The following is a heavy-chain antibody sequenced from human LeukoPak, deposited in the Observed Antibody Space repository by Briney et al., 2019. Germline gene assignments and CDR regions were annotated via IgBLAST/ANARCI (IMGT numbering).Heavy chain of an antibody. V-gene: IGHV4-4*07. Sequence: SETLSLTCTVSGGSISSYYWSWIRQPAGKGLEWIGRIYTSGSTNYNPSLKSRVTMSVDTSKNQFSLKLSSVTAADTAVYYCARGGYKYDSSGYYYESAFDIWGQGTMVTVSS. CDR1: GGSISSYY. J-gene: IGHJ3*02. D-gene: IGHD3-22*01. CDR2: IYTSGST. CDR3: ARGGYKYDSSGYYYESAFDI.